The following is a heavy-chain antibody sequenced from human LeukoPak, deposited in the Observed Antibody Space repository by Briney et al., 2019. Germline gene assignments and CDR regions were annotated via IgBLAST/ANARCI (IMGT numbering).Heavy chain of an antibody. CDR1: GYTFTGYY. CDR3: ARDGVVRGVILTANWFDR. V-gene: IGHV1-2*02. Sequence: ASVKVSCKASGYTFTGYYMHWVRQAPGQGLEWMGWINPNSGGTNYAQKFQGRVTMTTDTSISTAYMELRRLRSDDTAVYYCARDGVVRGVILTANWFDRWGQGTLVTVYS. D-gene: IGHD3-10*01. CDR2: INPNSGGT. J-gene: IGHJ5*02.